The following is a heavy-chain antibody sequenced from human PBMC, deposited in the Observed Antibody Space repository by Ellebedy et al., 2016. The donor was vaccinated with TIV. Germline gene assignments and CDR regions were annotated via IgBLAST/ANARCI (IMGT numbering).Heavy chain of an antibody. J-gene: IGHJ4*02. CDR3: ARAWRDGYNFPLGDY. CDR2: INAGNGNT. D-gene: IGHD5-24*01. CDR1: GYTFTNYA. Sequence: AASVKVSCKASGYTFTNYAMHWVRQAPGQRLEWMGWINAGNGNTKYSQKFQGRVTITTDTSTSTAYMELRSLRSDDTAVYYCARAWRDGYNFPLGDYWGQGTLVTVSS. V-gene: IGHV1-3*01.